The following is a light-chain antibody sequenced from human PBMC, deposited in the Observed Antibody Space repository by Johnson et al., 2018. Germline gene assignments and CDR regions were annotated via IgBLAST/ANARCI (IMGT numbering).Light chain of an antibody. CDR1: SSNIGNNY. V-gene: IGLV1-51*02. J-gene: IGLJ1*01. CDR2: ENN. Sequence: QSVLTQPPSVSAAPGQKVTISCSGSSSNIGNNYVSWYPQLPGTAPKLLIYENNKRPSGIPDRFSGSKSGTSATLGITGLQTGDEADYYCGTWARSLSAGNVIGTGTKVTVL. CDR3: GTWARSLSAGNV.